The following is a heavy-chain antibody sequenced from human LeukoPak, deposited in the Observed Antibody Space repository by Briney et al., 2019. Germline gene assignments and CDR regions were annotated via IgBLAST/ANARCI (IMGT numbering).Heavy chain of an antibody. D-gene: IGHD5-18*01. CDR3: ARGGYSYGYNY. V-gene: IGHV4-30-4*08. CDR1: GGSISSGDYY. CDR2: IYYSGST. Sequence: PSETLSLTCTVSGGSISSGDYYWSWIRQPPGKGLEWIGYIYYSGSTYYNPSLKSRVTISVDTSKDQFSLKLSSVTAADTAVYYCARGGYSYGYNYWGQGTLVTVFS. J-gene: IGHJ4*02.